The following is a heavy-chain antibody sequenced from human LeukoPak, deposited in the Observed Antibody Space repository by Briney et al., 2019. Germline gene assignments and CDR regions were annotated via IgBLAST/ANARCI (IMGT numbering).Heavy chain of an antibody. CDR3: ATAGNYRFDY. J-gene: IGHJ4*02. CDR2: INTDGTTT. D-gene: IGHD5-24*01. V-gene: IGHV3-74*01. CDR1: EFTFSSLW. Sequence: PGGSLRLSCVVSEFTFSSLWMHWVRQAPGQGLLWVSRINTDGTTTNYADSVKGRFTISRDNAKNTLYLQMNSLRADDTAVYYCATAGNYRFDYWGQGTLVTVSS.